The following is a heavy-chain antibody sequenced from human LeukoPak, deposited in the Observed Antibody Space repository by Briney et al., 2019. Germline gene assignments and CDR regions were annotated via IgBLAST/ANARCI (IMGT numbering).Heavy chain of an antibody. CDR1: GFTFSSHS. CDR3: ARDSLGAVGATRS. CDR2: ISSRSSYI. J-gene: IGHJ5*02. D-gene: IGHD1-26*01. Sequence: GGSLRLSCAASGFTFSSHSMNWVRQAPGERLEWVSSISSRSSYIYYADSVKGRFTISRDNAKNSLYLQMNSLRDEDTAVYYCARDSLGAVGATRSWGQGTLVTVSS. V-gene: IGHV3-21*01.